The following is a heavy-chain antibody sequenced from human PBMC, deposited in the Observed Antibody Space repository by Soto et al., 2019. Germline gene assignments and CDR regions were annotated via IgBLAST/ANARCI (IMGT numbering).Heavy chain of an antibody. D-gene: IGHD6-19*01. V-gene: IGHV6-1*01. CDR3: ARDPGTVVPGPHGYYFDY. Sequence: SHTLSLTCAISGDSVSSSSAAWTWIRQSPSRGLEWLGRTYYRSRWYNDYAVSVKSRISITPDTSKNQFSLQLNSVTPDDTAEYYCARDPGTVVPGPHGYYFDYWGQGTLVTVSS. J-gene: IGHJ4*02. CDR2: TYYRSRWYN. CDR1: GDSVSSSSAA.